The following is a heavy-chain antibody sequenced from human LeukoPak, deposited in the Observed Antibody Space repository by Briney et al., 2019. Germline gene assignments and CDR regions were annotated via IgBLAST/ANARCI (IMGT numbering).Heavy chain of an antibody. V-gene: IGHV4-59*01. J-gene: IGHJ4*02. CDR1: GGSISGYY. CDR2: IYYSGST. D-gene: IGHD1-26*01. Sequence: SETLSLTCTVSGGSISGYYWSWIRQPPGKGLEWIGYIYYSGSTNYNPSLKSRVTISVDTSKNQFSLKLSSVTAADTAVYYCSGVRGGSYSTLLAYWGQGTLVTVSS. CDR3: SGVRGGSYSTLLAY.